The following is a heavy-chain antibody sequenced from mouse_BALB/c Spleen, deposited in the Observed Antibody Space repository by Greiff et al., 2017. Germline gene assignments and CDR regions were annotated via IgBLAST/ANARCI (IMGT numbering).Heavy chain of an antibody. D-gene: IGHD1-1*01. CDR3: ARGGDYYGSKVWFAY. CDR1: GYTFTSYY. V-gene: IGHV1S56*01. Sequence: VKLMESGPELVKPGASVRISCKASGYTFTSYYIHWVKQRPGQGLEWIGWIYPGNVNTKYNEKFKGKATLTADKSSSTAYMQLSSLTSEDSAVYFCARGGDYYGSKVWFAYWGQGTLVTVSA. CDR2: IYPGNVNT. J-gene: IGHJ3*01.